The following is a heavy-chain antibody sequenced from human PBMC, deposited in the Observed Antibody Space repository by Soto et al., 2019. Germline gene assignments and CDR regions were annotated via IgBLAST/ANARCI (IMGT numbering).Heavy chain of an antibody. CDR1: GGTFSRYA. CDR2: IIPMDGTT. V-gene: IGHV1-69*12. CDR3: AGGGDSDDY. Sequence: QVQLVQSGAEVKKPGSSVKVSCKASGGTFSRYAISWVRQAPGEGLEWMGGIIPMDGTTNYAQKFQGRVTITADESTNTVYMKLNRLTDEDTAVYYCAGGGDSDDYWGQGTLVTVSS. J-gene: IGHJ4*02. D-gene: IGHD2-21*02.